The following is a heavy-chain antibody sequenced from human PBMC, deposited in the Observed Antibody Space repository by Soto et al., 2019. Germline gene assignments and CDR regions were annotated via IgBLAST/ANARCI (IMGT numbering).Heavy chain of an antibody. CDR2: TYYRSKWYN. J-gene: IGHJ6*02. D-gene: IGHD3-3*01. CDR3: ARDVLRFLQWSLYRSDRYHYYYGMDV. V-gene: IGHV6-1*01. Sequence: PSQTLSLTCAISGDSVSSNSAAWNWIRQSPSRGLEWLGRTYYRSKWYNDYAVSVKSRITINPDTSKNQFSLQLNSVTPEDTAVYSCARDVLRFLQWSLYRSDRYHYYYGMDVWGQGTTATV. CDR1: GDSVSSNSAA.